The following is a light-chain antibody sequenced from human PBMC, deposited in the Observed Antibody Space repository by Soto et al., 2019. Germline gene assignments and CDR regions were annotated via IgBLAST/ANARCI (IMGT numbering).Light chain of an antibody. Sequence: EIVLTQSPATLSLSPGERATLSCRTSQSVSSSLAWYQQKPGQAPRLLIYDASNRATGIPARFSGSGSGTDFNLTISSLQPEDFAVYYCQQRASLFTFGGGTKVEIK. CDR2: DAS. V-gene: IGKV3-11*01. CDR1: QSVSSS. J-gene: IGKJ4*01. CDR3: QQRASLFT.